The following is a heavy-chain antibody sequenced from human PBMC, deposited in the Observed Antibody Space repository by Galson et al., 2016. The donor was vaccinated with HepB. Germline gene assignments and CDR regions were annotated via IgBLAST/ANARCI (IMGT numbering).Heavy chain of an antibody. V-gene: IGHV3-33*01. D-gene: IGHD3-22*01. Sequence: LRLSCAASGFTFSSYGMHWVRQAPGKGLEWVALIWYDGSNKYYADSVKGRFTISRDNSKNTLYLHMNSLRADDTAVYYCARDNKVRHYDDSGRLDHWGQGTLVTVSS. CDR3: ARDNKVRHYDDSGRLDH. CDR2: IWYDGSNK. J-gene: IGHJ4*02. CDR1: GFTFSSYG.